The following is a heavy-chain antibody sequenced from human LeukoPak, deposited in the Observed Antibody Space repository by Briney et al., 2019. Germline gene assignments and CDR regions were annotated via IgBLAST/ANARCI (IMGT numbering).Heavy chain of an antibody. CDR1: GTSISGSSYY. D-gene: IGHD5-18*01. Sequence: KPSETLSLTCTVSGTSISGSSYYWGWIRQPPGKGLEWIGSIYYSGSTYYKPSLKSRVTISVDTSKNQFSLKLSSVTAADTAVYYCASRSSYSYGPTDYWGQGTLVTVSS. J-gene: IGHJ4*02. CDR3: ASRSSYSYGPTDY. CDR2: IYYSGST. V-gene: IGHV4-39*01.